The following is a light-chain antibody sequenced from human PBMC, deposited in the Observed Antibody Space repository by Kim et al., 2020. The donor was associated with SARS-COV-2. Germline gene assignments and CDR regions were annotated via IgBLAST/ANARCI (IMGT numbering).Light chain of an antibody. CDR2: GNS. V-gene: IGLV1-40*01. Sequence: QSVLTHPPSVSGAPGQRVTISCTGSSSNIGAGYDVHWYQQLPGTAPKLLIYGNSNRPSGVPDRFSGSKSGTSASLAITGLQAEDEADYYCQSYDSSLSGPVVFGGGTQLTVL. J-gene: IGLJ2*01. CDR3: QSYDSSLSGPVV. CDR1: SSNIGAGYD.